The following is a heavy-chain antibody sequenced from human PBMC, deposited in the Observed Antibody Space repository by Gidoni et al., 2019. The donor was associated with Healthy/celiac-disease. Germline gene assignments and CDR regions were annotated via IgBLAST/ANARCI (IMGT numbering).Heavy chain of an antibody. V-gene: IGHV3-30-3*01. CDR2: ISYDGSNK. D-gene: IGHD3-10*01. Sequence: QVQLVTSGGGVVQTVRSLRLSCPASGLTFRTDAMYWVRQSPGRGLEWVAVISYDGSNKYYADSVKGRFTISRDNSKNTLYLQMNSLRAEDTAVYYCARENAPSQSYFDYWGQGTLVTVSS. CDR1: GLTFRTDA. J-gene: IGHJ4*02. CDR3: ARENAPSQSYFDY.